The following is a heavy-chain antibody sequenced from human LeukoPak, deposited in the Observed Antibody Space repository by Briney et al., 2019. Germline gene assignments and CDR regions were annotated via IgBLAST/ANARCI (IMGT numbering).Heavy chain of an antibody. Sequence: GGSLRLSCAASGFTFSSYAMSWVRQAPGKGPEWVSAISGSGGSTYYADSVKGRFTISRDNSKNTLYLQMNSLRAEDTAVYYCASAMYYDYVWGSYRDAFDIWGQGTMVTVSS. J-gene: IGHJ3*02. CDR1: GFTFSSYA. V-gene: IGHV3-23*01. CDR3: ASAMYYDYVWGSYRDAFDI. CDR2: ISGSGGST. D-gene: IGHD3-16*02.